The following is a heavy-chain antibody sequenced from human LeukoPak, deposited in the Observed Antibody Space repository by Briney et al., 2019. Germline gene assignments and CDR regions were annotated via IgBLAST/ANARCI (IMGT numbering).Heavy chain of an antibody. V-gene: IGHV4-4*07. CDR1: GGSISSYY. D-gene: IGHD2-8*01. CDR2: IYASGGT. Sequence: PSETLSLTCSVSGGSISSYYWSWIRQPAGKGLEWIGRIYASGGTDYNPSLKSRVTVSVDTSKNQFSLKLWSVTAADTAVYYCARAPAGVVDAFDIWGQGTMVTVSS. CDR3: ARAPAGVVDAFDI. J-gene: IGHJ3*02.